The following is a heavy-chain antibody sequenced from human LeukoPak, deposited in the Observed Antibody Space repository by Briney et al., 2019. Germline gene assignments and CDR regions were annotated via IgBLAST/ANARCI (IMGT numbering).Heavy chain of an antibody. J-gene: IGHJ4*02. CDR2: INHSGTT. Sequence: SETLSLTCAVAGGSVSSTYWWTWVRQPPGKVLEWIGEINHSGTTHYNPSLEGRVTISLDKSKNQFSLRVTSVTAADTAVYYCARDVPGSGLNLDYWGQGTLVAVSS. V-gene: IGHV4-4*02. CDR1: GGSVSSTYW. CDR3: ARDVPGSGLNLDY. D-gene: IGHD3-10*01.